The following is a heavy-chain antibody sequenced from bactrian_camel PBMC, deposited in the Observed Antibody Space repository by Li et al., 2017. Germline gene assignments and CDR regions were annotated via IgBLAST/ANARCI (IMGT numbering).Heavy chain of an antibody. CDR3: AAGVITAGRWFRDYEYRY. J-gene: IGHJ4*01. CDR2: IDIADSKT. V-gene: IGHV3S40*01. Sequence: DVQLVESGGGSVQAGGSLTLSCRLNGWTRGSDCMAWFRQAPGKERVGVAHIDIADSKTYYADSVKGRFTISQDNAKRTVYLQMNSLKPEDTAMYYCAAGVITAGRWFRDYEYRYWGQGTQVTVS. D-gene: IGHD3*01. CDR1: GWTRGSDC.